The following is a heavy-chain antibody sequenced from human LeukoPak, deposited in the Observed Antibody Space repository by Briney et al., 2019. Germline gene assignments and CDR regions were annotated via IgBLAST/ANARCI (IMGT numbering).Heavy chain of an antibody. J-gene: IGHJ6*04. Sequence: SVKVSCKASGGTFSSYAISWVRQAPGQGLEWMGGIIPIFGTANYAQKFQGRVTIAADESTSTAYMELSSLRSEDTAVYYCARGAITMVRGVIPGVYYYGMDVWGKGTTVTVSS. CDR1: GGTFSSYA. V-gene: IGHV1-69*13. CDR3: ARGAITMVRGVIPGVYYYGMDV. CDR2: IIPIFGTA. D-gene: IGHD3-10*01.